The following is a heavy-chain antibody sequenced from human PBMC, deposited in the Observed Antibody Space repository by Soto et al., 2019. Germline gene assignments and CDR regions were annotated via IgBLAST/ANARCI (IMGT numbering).Heavy chain of an antibody. CDR1: GDSVSSNSAA. J-gene: IGHJ3*02. D-gene: IGHD6-13*01. CDR2: TYYRSKWYN. CDR3: ARDRELILGIAAHQSFRDAFDI. V-gene: IGHV6-1*01. Sequence: SQTLSLTCAISGDSVSSNSAAWNWIRQSPSRGLEWLGRTYYRSKWYNDYAVSVKSRITINPDTSKNQFSLQLNSVTPEDTAVYYCARDRELILGIAAHQSFRDAFDIWGQGTMVTVSS.